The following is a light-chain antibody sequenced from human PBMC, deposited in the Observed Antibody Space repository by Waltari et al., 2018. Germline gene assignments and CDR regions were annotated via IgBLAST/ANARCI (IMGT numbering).Light chain of an antibody. CDR2: EVN. CDR3: SSYTSSTTLV. Sequence: QSALTQPPSVSGSPGQSVTISCTGTRTDVGSYSRVSWYQQPPGSAPKVIIYEVNKRPAGVPFRFSGSKSGNTASLTISGLQPEDEADYYCSSYTSSTTLVFGGGTSLTVL. CDR1: RTDVGSYSR. J-gene: IGLJ3*02. V-gene: IGLV2-18*02.